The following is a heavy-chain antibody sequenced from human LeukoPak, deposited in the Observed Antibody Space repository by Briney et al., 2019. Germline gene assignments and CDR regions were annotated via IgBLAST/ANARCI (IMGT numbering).Heavy chain of an antibody. D-gene: IGHD1-14*01. J-gene: IGHJ4*02. CDR2: IHRSGSP. CDR3: AREILGGFNPGAY. Sequence: SETLSLTCTVSLDSTTSNFWSWVSQPPGKGLEWIGEIHRSGSPNYNPSLQSRVTISIDRSRNQIVLELSSVTAADTAVYYCAREILGGFNPGAYWGQGTLVTVSS. CDR1: LDSTTSNF. V-gene: IGHV4-4*02.